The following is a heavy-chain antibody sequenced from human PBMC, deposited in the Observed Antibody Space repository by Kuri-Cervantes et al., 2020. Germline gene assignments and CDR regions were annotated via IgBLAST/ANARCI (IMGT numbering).Heavy chain of an antibody. Sequence: LSLTCAASGFTFSSYAMHWVRQAPGKGLEWVAVISYDGSNKYYADSVTGRFTISRDNSKNTLYLQMNSLRAEDTAVYYCARGRYFDWLLLDSPYGMDVWGQGTTVTVSS. CDR3: ARGRYFDWLLLDSPYGMDV. D-gene: IGHD3-9*01. CDR2: ISYDGSNK. V-gene: IGHV3-30-3*01. J-gene: IGHJ6*02. CDR1: GFTFSSYA.